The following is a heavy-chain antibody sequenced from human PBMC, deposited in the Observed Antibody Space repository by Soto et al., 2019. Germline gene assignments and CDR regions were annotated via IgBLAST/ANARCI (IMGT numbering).Heavy chain of an antibody. J-gene: IGHJ6*02. D-gene: IGHD2-2*01. Sequence: ASVKVSCKASGGTFSSYAISWVRQAPGQGLEWMGGIIPIFGTANYAQKFQGRVTITADESTSTAYMELSSLRSEDTAVYYCASGGVEYCSSTSCYQVKYYYYGMDVWGQGTTVTVSS. CDR2: IIPIFGTA. CDR1: GGTFSSYA. CDR3: ASGGVEYCSSTSCYQVKYYYYGMDV. V-gene: IGHV1-69*13.